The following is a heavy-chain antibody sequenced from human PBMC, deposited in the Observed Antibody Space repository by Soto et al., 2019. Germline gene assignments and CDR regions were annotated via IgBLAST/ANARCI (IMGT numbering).Heavy chain of an antibody. CDR3: ARLGAAAVAYNWFDP. CDR2: IIPILGIA. D-gene: IGHD6-13*01. Sequence: SVKVSCKASGGTFSSYTISWVRQAPGQGLEWMGRIIPILGIANYAQKFQGRVTITADKSTSTAYMELSSLRSEDTAVYYCARLGAAAVAYNWFDPWGQGTLVTVSS. V-gene: IGHV1-69*02. J-gene: IGHJ5*02. CDR1: GGTFSSYT.